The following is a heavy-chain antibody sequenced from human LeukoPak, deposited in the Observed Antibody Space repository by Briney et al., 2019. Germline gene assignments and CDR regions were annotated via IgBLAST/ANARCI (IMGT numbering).Heavy chain of an antibody. V-gene: IGHV3-74*01. D-gene: IGHD6-19*01. CDR2: INSDGSST. J-gene: IGHJ4*02. CDR3: ARGSGWLYYFDY. CDR1: GFTFSSYW. Sequence: GGSLRLSCAASGFTFSSYWMHWVRQAPGKGLVWVSRINSDGSSTSYADSVKGRFTISRDNAKNTLYLQMNSLRAEDTAVYFCARGSGWLYYFDYWGQGTLVTVSS.